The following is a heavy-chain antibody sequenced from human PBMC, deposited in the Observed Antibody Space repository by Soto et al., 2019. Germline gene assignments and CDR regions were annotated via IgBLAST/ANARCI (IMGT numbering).Heavy chain of an antibody. CDR2: ISVYTGNT. V-gene: IGHV1-18*04. CDR1: GYTFTSYG. J-gene: IGHJ6*02. D-gene: IGHD2-8*01. Sequence: QVQLVQSGGEVTKPGASVKVSCKSSGYTFTSYGVSWVRQAPGQGREWLGWISVYTGNTKQAEKFQDRVTLTTEASTGTASLELRNLRSDDTAVYYCARDRCTTDRCYTHHFDVWGQGTTVTVSS. CDR3: ARDRCTTDRCYTHHFDV.